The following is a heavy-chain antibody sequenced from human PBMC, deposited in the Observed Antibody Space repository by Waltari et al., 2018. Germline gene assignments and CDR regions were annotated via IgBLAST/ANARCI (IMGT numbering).Heavy chain of an antibody. Sequence: QVQLQESGPGLVKPSGTLSLTCAVSGGSISSSNWWSWVSQPPGKGLEWIGEIYHSGSTNYNPSRKSRVTISVDKSKNQCSLKLSSVTAADTAWYDCARTYYDFWSGLGSWGQVTLVTVSS. CDR3: ARTYYDFWSGLGS. CDR2: IYHSGST. D-gene: IGHD3-3*01. V-gene: IGHV4-4*02. J-gene: IGHJ5*02. CDR1: GGSISSSNW.